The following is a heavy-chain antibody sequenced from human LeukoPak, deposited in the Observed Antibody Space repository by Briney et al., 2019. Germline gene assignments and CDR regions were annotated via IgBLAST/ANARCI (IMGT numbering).Heavy chain of an antibody. D-gene: IGHD2-21*01. Sequence: ASVKVSCKASGYTFTSYGISWVRQAPGQGLEWMGWISAYNGNTNYAQKFQGRVTMTEDTSTDTAYMELSSLRSEDTAVYYCATAGEGVVIAYFDYWGQGTLVTVSS. CDR2: ISAYNGNT. J-gene: IGHJ4*02. CDR3: ATAGEGVVIAYFDY. CDR1: GYTFTSYG. V-gene: IGHV1-18*01.